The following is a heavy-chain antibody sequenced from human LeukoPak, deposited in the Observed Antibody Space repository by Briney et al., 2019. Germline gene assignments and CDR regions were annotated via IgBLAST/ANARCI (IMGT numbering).Heavy chain of an antibody. Sequence: SETLSLTCTVSGGSISSSSYYWGWIRQPPGKGLEWIGSIYYSGSTYYNPSLKSRVTISVDTSKNQFSLKLSSVTAADTAVYYCARSYSSGWYYFDYWGQGTLVTVSS. J-gene: IGHJ4*02. D-gene: IGHD6-19*01. CDR3: ARSYSSGWYYFDY. CDR2: IYYSGST. V-gene: IGHV4-39*07. CDR1: GGSISSSSYY.